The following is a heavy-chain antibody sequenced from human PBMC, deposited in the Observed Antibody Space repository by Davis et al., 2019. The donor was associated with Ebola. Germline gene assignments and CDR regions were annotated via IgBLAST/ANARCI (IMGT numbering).Heavy chain of an antibody. D-gene: IGHD2-2*01. CDR1: GGSISSSNW. CDR2: IYHSGST. J-gene: IGHJ6*02. Sequence: MPSETLSLTCAVSGGSISSSNWWSWVRPPPGKGLEWIGEIYHSGSTNYNPSLKSRVTISVDKSKNQFSLKLSSVTAEDTAVYYCARKILVPAAMLLYYYGMDVWGQGTTVTVSS. CDR3: ARKILVPAAMLLYYYGMDV. V-gene: IGHV4-4*02.